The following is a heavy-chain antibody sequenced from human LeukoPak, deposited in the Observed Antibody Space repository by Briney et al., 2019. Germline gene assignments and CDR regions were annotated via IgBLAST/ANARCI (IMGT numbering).Heavy chain of an antibody. V-gene: IGHV4-61*02. D-gene: IGHD4-23*01. CDR3: ARTTVVTPPYYYYYMDV. CDR1: GGSISSGSYY. J-gene: IGHJ6*03. CDR2: IYTSGST. Sequence: SETLSLTCTVSGGSISSGSYYWSWIRQPAGKGLEWIGRIYTSGSTNYNPSLKSRVTISVDTSKNQFSLKLSSVTAADTAVYYCARTTVVTPPYYYYYMDVWGKGTTVTVSS.